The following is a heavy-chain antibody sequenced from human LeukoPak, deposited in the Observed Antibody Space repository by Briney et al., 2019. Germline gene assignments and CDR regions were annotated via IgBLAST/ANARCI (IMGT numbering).Heavy chain of an antibody. CDR2: INANSGGT. CDR1: GYTFTGYY. CDR3: ARDGHGGNSFDF. J-gene: IGHJ4*02. Sequence: GASVKVSCKASGYTFTGYYMHWVRQAPGQGVEWMGWINANSGGTDYAQKFQDRVNMTRDTSISTAYMELSRLTSDDTAVYYCARDGHGGNSFDFWGQGTLVTVSS. V-gene: IGHV1-2*02. D-gene: IGHD4-23*01.